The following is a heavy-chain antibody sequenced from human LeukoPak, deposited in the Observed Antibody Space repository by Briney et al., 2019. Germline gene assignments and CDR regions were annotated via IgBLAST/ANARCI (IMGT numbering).Heavy chain of an antibody. CDR2: IYSGGST. V-gene: IGHV3-53*04. J-gene: IGHJ3*01. CDR3: ARDPRRNDYGDYVV. CDR1: GFTVSSNY. D-gene: IGHD4-17*01. Sequence: GGSLRLSCAASGFTVSSNYMSWVRQAPGKGLEWVSVIYSGGSTYYAGSVKGRFTISRHNSKNTLYLQMNSLRAEDTAMYYCARDPRRNDYGDYVVWGQGTMVTVSS.